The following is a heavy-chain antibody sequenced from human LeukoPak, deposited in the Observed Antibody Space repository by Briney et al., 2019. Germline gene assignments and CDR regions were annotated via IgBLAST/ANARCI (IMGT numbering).Heavy chain of an antibody. CDR2: IRHDGSSK. V-gene: IGHV3-30*02. D-gene: IGHD1-7*01. Sequence: GGSLRLSCAAAGFTFFHSGVQWVRQAPSKGLEWVAFIRHDGSSKNYADSVKGRFTISRDNSDNTSYLQMHSLRAEDTAVYYCSKKELLRGHLDYWGQGTLVTVSS. CDR3: SKKELLRGHLDY. CDR1: GFTFFHSG. J-gene: IGHJ4*02.